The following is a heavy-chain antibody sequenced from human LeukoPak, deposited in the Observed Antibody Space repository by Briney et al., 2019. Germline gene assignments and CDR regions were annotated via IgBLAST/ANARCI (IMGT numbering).Heavy chain of an antibody. Sequence: GGSLRLSCAASGFTFSSYGMHWVRQAPGKGLEWVAVISYDGSNKYDADSVKGRFTISRDNSKNTLYLQMNSLRAEDTAVYYCAKDRMAASLLWFGDGLDYWGQGTLVTVSS. V-gene: IGHV3-30*18. CDR3: AKDRMAASLLWFGDGLDY. CDR2: ISYDGSNK. CDR1: GFTFSSYG. J-gene: IGHJ4*02. D-gene: IGHD3-10*01.